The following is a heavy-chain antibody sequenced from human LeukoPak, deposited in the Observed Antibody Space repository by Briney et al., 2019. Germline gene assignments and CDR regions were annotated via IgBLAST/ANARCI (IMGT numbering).Heavy chain of an antibody. CDR2: INHSGST. J-gene: IGHJ2*01. V-gene: IGHV4-34*01. CDR1: GGSFSAYY. CDR3: ARRRAVAGTWYFDL. Sequence: PSETLSLTCAVYGGSFSAYYWSWIRQPPGKGLEWIGEINHSGSTNYNPSLKSRVTISVDTSKNQFSLKLSSVTAADTAVYYCARRRAVAGTWYFDLWGRGTPVTVSS. D-gene: IGHD6-19*01.